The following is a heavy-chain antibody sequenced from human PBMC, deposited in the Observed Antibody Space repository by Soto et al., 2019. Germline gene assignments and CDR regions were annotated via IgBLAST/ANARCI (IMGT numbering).Heavy chain of an antibody. Sequence: LRLSCSASGFTFSSFAMIWVRQAPGKGLEWVSTISGSGGTTYYADSAKGRFTISRDNSKNTLYLQMNSLRAEDTAIYYCARYCSSTSCQIRYGMDVWGQGTTVTVSS. D-gene: IGHD2-2*01. CDR1: GFTFSSFA. V-gene: IGHV3-23*01. J-gene: IGHJ6*02. CDR3: ARYCSSTSCQIRYGMDV. CDR2: ISGSGGTT.